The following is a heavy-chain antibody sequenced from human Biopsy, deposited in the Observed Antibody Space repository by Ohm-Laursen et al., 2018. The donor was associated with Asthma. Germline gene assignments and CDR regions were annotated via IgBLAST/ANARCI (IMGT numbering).Heavy chain of an antibody. J-gene: IGHJ5*02. V-gene: IGHV4-34*01. CDR2: INHSGST. CDR3: ARAGQCSSTSCYNPGWFDP. CDR1: GGSFSGYY. Sequence: GTLSLTCAVYGGSFSGYYWSWIRQPPGKGLEWIGEINHSGSTNYNPSLKSRITISVDTSKTQFPLKLSPVTAAGTAVYYCARAGQCSSTSCYNPGWFDPWGQGTLVTVSS. D-gene: IGHD2-2*01.